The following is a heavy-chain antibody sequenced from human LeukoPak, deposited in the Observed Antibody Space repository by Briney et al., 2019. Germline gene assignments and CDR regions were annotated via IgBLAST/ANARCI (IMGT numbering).Heavy chain of an antibody. CDR3: TRSITGTGWKYFFDY. CDR1: GFTFDDYA. V-gene: IGHV3-49*04. CDR2: IRSKDFDRTT. D-gene: IGHD3/OR15-3a*01. Sequence: GGSLRLSCTTSGFTFDDYAMTWVRQAPGKGLEWVGFIRSKDFDRTTEYAASVRHRVTITRDDSKGIAYLQLSSLKTEDTAVYYCTRSITGTGWKYFFDYWGQGTLVTVSS. J-gene: IGHJ4*02.